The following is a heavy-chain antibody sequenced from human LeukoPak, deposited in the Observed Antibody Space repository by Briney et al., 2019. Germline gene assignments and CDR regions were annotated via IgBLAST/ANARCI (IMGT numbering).Heavy chain of an antibody. J-gene: IGHJ4*02. Sequence: ASVQVSRKASGYTFDSYGISWVRQAPGQGLEWMGWDSAYNGNTNYAQKLQGRVTMTTDTSTSTAYMELRSLRSDDTAVYYCALMPDEYDSSSQAANWGQGALVTVSS. CDR1: GYTFDSYG. V-gene: IGHV1-18*01. CDR3: ALMPDEYDSSSQAAN. D-gene: IGHD3-22*01. CDR2: DSAYNGNT.